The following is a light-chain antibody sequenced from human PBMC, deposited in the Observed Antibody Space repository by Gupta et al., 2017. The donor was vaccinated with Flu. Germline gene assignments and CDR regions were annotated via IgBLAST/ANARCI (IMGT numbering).Light chain of an antibody. Sequence: VTISCTGSSSNLGAGYDVHGYQQLPGTAPKVLINSISNRHAGVPDRFSGSKSGTSASLAITGLQAEDEADYYCQSYDSNRSAWVFGGGTKVTVL. V-gene: IGLV1-40*01. CDR3: QSYDSNRSAWV. J-gene: IGLJ3*02. CDR1: SSNLGAGYD. CDR2: SIS.